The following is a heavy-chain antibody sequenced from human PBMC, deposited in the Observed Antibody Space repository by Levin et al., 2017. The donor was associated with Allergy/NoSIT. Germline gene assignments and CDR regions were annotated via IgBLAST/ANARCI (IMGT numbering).Heavy chain of an antibody. CDR2: LYHSGST. V-gene: IGHV4-38-2*01. CDR3: ARSLRGDDYNWVY. CDR1: GYSISSGYY. J-gene: IGHJ4*02. D-gene: IGHD1-1*01. Sequence: NTSETLSLTCVVSGYSISSGYYWGWIRQPPGKGLEWIGSLYHSGSTYSNPSLKSRVTISADTSKNQFSLKLSSVTAADTAVYYCARSLRGDDYNWVYWGQGTLVTVSS.